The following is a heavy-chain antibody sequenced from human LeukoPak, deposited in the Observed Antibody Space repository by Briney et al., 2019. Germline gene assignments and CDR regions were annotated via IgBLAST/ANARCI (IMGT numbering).Heavy chain of an antibody. J-gene: IGHJ4*02. CDR2: IYTSGST. CDR3: VRDSPVAGTVDY. CDR1: GGSISSYY. V-gene: IGHV4-4*07. D-gene: IGHD6-19*01. Sequence: SETLSLTCTVSGGSISSYYWSCIRQPAGKGLEWIGRIYTSGSTNYNPSLKSRVTMSVDTSKNQFSLKLSSVTAADTAVYYCVRDSPVAGTVDYWGQGTLVTVSS.